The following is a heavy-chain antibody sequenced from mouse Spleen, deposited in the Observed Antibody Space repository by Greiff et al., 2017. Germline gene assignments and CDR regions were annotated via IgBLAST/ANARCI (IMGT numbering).Heavy chain of an antibody. D-gene: IGHD2-4*01. CDR1: GYSITSGYY. V-gene: IGHV3-6*01. J-gene: IGHJ4*01. CDR3: AREGLRREDY. CDR2: ISYDGSN. Sequence: VQLKESGPGLVKPSQSLSLTCSVTGYSITSGYYWNWIRQFPGNKLEWMGYISYDGSNNYNPSLKNRISITRDTSKNQFFLKLNSVTTEDTATYYCAREGLRREDYWGQGTSVTVSS.